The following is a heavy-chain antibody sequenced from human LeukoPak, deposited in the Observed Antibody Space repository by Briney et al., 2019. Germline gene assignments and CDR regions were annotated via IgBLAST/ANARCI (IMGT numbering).Heavy chain of an antibody. D-gene: IGHD6-13*01. Sequence: PGGSLRLSCAASGFTFSSYPMHWVRQAPGKGLEWVAVISYDGSNKYYADSVKGRFTISRDNSKNTLYLQMNSLRAEDTAVYYCARDKLSEQQLTRHNWFDPWGQGTLVTVSS. V-gene: IGHV3-30-3*01. CDR3: ARDKLSEQQLTRHNWFDP. CDR1: GFTFSSYP. CDR2: ISYDGSNK. J-gene: IGHJ5*02.